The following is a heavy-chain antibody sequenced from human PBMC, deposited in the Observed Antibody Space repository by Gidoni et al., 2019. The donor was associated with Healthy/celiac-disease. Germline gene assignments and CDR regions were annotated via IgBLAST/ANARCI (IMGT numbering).Heavy chain of an antibody. CDR1: GFPISSHS. D-gene: IGHD6-13*01. Sequence: EVQLVESGGGLVKPGGSLRLSCAASGFPISSHSLNWVRQAPGKGLEWVSSISSSSIYIYYAESVKGRFTISRENAKNSLYLQMNSLRAEDTAVYYCARDQSGSSSWYSSWYFDLWGRGTLVTVSS. V-gene: IGHV3-21*01. CDR2: ISSSSIYI. CDR3: ARDQSGSSSWYSSWYFDL. J-gene: IGHJ2*01.